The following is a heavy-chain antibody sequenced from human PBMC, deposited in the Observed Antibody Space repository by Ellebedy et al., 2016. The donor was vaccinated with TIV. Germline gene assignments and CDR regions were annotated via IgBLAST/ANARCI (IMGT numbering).Heavy chain of an antibody. CDR3: ARDLPYSSSWYSDYYYYGMDV. CDR2: INPSGGST. CDR1: GYTFTGYY. D-gene: IGHD6-13*01. V-gene: IGHV1-46*04. Sequence: AASVKVSCKASGYTFTGYYMHWVRQAPGQGLEWMGIINPSGGSTSYAQKLQGRVTMTRDTSTSTVYMEMSSLRSEDTAVYYCARDLPYSSSWYSDYYYYGMDVWGQGTTVTVSS. J-gene: IGHJ6*02.